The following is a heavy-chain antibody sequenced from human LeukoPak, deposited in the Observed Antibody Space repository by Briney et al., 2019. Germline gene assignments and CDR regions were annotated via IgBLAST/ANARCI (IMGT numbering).Heavy chain of an antibody. Sequence: PGGSLRLSCAASGFTFGSYGMHWVRQAPGKGLEWVAVISYDGSNKYYVDSVKGRITISRDNSKNTLYLQMNSLRPEDTAVYYCAKDRTYDYGTYDAFDIWGPGTMVTVSS. CDR3: AKDRTYDYGTYDAFDI. CDR1: GFTFGSYG. CDR2: ISYDGSNK. J-gene: IGHJ3*02. V-gene: IGHV3-30*18. D-gene: IGHD4-17*01.